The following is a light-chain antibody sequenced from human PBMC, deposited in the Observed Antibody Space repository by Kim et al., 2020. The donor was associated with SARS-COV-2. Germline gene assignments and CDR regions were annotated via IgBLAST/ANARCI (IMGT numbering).Light chain of an antibody. V-gene: IGKV1-27*01. CDR1: QDIGNY. CDR3: QRYNSAPLT. CDR2: AAS. J-gene: IGKJ3*01. Sequence: DIQMTQSPSSLSASVGDRVTITCRASQDIGNYLAWYQQKPGKIPILLIYAASTLQSGVPSRFSASGSATDFTLTISSLQPEDVATYYCQRYNSAPLTFGPGTKVDIK.